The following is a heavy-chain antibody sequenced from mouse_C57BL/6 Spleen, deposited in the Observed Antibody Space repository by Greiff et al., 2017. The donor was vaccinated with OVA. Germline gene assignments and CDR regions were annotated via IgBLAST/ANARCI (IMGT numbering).Heavy chain of an antibody. CDR2: IWGVGST. D-gene: IGHD3-2*02. V-gene: IGHV2-6*01. Sequence: VQGVESGPGLVAPSQSLSITCTVSGFSLTSYGVDWVRQSPGKGLEWLGVIWGVGSTNYNSALKSRLSLSKDNSKSQVFLKMNSLQTDDTAMYYCASSSDSSGYVPFADWGQGTLVTVSA. CDR1: GFSLTSYG. CDR3: ASSSDSSGYVPFAD. J-gene: IGHJ3*01.